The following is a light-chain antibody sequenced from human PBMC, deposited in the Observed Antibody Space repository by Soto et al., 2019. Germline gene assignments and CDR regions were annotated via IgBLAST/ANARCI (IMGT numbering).Light chain of an antibody. V-gene: IGLV2-14*01. CDR1: SSDVGGYNY. CDR3: SSYRSSSTLVV. CDR2: EVS. J-gene: IGLJ2*01. Sequence: QSALTQPASVSGSPGQSITISCTGTSSDVGGYNYVSWYQQHPGKAPKLMIYEVSNRPSGVSDRFSGSKSGNTASLTISGLQAEDEAEYYYSSYRSSSTLVVFGGGTKLTVL.